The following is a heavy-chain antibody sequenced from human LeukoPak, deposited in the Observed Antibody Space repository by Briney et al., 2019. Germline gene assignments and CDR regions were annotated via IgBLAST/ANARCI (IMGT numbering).Heavy chain of an antibody. J-gene: IGHJ3*02. Sequence: PGGSLRLXCAASGFTFSSYGMHWDRQAPGKGLEWVAVIWYDGSNENYADSVKGRFTISRDNSKNTLYLQMNSLRVEDTAVYYCAKSGVRAAADTNAFDIWGQGTMVTVSS. CDR2: IWYDGSNE. V-gene: IGHV3-33*03. CDR3: AKSGVRAAADTNAFDI. CDR1: GFTFSSYG. D-gene: IGHD6-13*01.